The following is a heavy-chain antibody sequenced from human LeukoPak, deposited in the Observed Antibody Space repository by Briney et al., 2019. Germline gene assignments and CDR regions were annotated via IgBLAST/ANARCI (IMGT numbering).Heavy chain of an antibody. V-gene: IGHV1-69*13. J-gene: IGHJ6*02. CDR2: IIPIFGTA. D-gene: IGHD3-3*01. CDR1: GGTFSSYA. Sequence: SVNVSCKASGGTFSSYAISWVRQAPGQGLEWMGGIIPIFGTANYAQKFQGRVTITADESTSTAYMELSSLRSEDTAVYCCARVLDYDFWSGYHAIYYYYGMDVWGQGTTVTVSS. CDR3: ARVLDYDFWSGYHAIYYYYGMDV.